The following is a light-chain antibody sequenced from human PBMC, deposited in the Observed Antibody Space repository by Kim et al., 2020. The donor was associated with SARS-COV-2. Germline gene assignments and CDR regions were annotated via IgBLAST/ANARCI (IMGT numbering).Light chain of an antibody. CDR2: GAS. V-gene: IGKV3-15*01. Sequence: SPGERATLACRASQSVNSNVAWYQQKPGQAPRLLIQGASTRATGIPARFSGSGSGTEFTLTISSLQSEDFAIYYCQQYNNWPPVTFGQGTKVDIK. CDR3: QQYNNWPPVT. J-gene: IGKJ1*01. CDR1: QSVNSN.